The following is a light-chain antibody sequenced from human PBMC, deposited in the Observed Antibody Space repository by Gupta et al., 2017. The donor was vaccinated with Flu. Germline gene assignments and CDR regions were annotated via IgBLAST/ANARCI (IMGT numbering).Light chain of an antibody. CDR2: SAS. CDR1: QKNTNN. CDR3: RQRDSTPYT. V-gene: IGKV1-39*01. J-gene: IGKJ2*01. Sequence: PSTLTGAAGVKVAITCRVCQKNTNNLNEYHPRPGKSPELLIYSASALQSDVPARFSGSGSGAEFTFTISRLQPEDFATYNCRQRDSTPYTFGQGTKLEIK.